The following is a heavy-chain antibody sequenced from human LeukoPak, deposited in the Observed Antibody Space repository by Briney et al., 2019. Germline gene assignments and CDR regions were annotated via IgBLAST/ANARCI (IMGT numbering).Heavy chain of an antibody. CDR1: GFTFSDYA. V-gene: IGHV3-30*04. CDR2: ISYDGSNK. CDR3: AKDTSSSWYFSFDY. D-gene: IGHD6-13*01. J-gene: IGHJ4*02. Sequence: GGSLRLSCAASGFTFSDYAMHWVRQAPGKGLEWVAIISYDGSNKYYADSVKGRFTISRDNSKNTLYLQMNSLRAEDTAVYYCAKDTSSSWYFSFDYWGQGTLVTVSS.